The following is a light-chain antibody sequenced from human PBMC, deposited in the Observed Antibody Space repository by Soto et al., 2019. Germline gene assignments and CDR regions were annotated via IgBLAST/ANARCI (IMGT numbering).Light chain of an antibody. CDR2: AS. J-gene: IGKJ3*01. Sequence: EIVLTQSPGTLSLSPGERATLSCRASQSVSDSYLAWYQQKPGQAPRLLIYASSRATGIPDRFSGSGSGTDLTLTISRLAPEDFAVYYCKHYGTSALFGPGTKVDIK. V-gene: IGKV3-20*01. CDR1: QSVSDSY. CDR3: KHYGTSAL.